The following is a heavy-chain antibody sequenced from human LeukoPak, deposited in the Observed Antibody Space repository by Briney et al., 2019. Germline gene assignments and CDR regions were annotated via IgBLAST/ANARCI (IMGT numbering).Heavy chain of an antibody. D-gene: IGHD5-12*01. J-gene: IGHJ4*02. V-gene: IGHV3-30-3*01. Sequence: PGGSLRLSCAASGFTFSNYAMHWVRQAPGKGLEWVAVISYDGSNKYYADSVKGRFTISRDNSKNTLYLQMNSLRAEDTAVYYCARGSYGYDYADYWGQGTLVTVSS. CDR1: GFTFSNYA. CDR2: ISYDGSNK. CDR3: ARGSYGYDYADY.